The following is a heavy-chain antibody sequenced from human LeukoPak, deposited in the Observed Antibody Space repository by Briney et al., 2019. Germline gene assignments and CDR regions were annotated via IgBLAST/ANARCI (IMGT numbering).Heavy chain of an antibody. CDR3: AKPITISGATDGFDI. Sequence: PGGSLRLSCAASGFAFSTYWMNWVRQAPGKGLEWVANIKQDGSERYYVDSVKGRFTISRDNAKNSLYMQMNSLRAEDTAVNYCAKPITISGATDGFDIWGQGTKVTVSS. J-gene: IGHJ3*02. V-gene: IGHV3-7*01. D-gene: IGHD3-3*01. CDR1: GFAFSTYW. CDR2: IKQDGSER.